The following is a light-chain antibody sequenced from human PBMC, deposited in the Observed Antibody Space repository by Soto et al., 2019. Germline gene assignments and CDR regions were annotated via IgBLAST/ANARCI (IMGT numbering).Light chain of an antibody. Sequence: AIQMTQSPSSLSASVGDRVTITCRASQGITNDLNWYQQKPGKAPKLLIYVASSIQSGVPSRFSGTGSGTDFTLTISSLQPEDFATYYCLQAYNYPRTFGQGTKVEIK. CDR2: VAS. V-gene: IGKV1-6*01. CDR3: LQAYNYPRT. CDR1: QGITND. J-gene: IGKJ1*01.